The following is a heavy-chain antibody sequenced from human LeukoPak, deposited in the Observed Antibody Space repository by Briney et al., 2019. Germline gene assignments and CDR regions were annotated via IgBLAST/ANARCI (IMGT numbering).Heavy chain of an antibody. CDR1: GGSISSSSYY. CDR2: IFYSGST. V-gene: IGHV4-39*07. D-gene: IGHD4-17*01. Sequence: SATLSLTCTVSGGSISSSSYYWGWIRQPPGKGLEWIGNIFYSGSTDYNPSLKSRVTISLGASKYQFSLKLSSVTAADTAVYYCARENGDYADYWGQGTLVTVSS. J-gene: IGHJ4*02. CDR3: ARENGDYADY.